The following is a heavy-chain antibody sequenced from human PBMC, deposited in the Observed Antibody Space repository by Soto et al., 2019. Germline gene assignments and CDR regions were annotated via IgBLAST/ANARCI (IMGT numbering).Heavy chain of an antibody. CDR3: AKDRVRRATITIHGITYYYSYG. V-gene: IGHV3-43D*04. Sequence: GWSMRLSCAASGFTFDDYAMHWVRQAPGKGLEWVSLISWDGGSTYYADSVKGRFTISRDNSKNSLYLQMNSLRAEDTALYYCAKDRVRRATITIHGITYYYSYG. D-gene: IGHD3-3*01. CDR2: ISWDGGST. CDR1: GFTFDDYA. J-gene: IGHJ6*01.